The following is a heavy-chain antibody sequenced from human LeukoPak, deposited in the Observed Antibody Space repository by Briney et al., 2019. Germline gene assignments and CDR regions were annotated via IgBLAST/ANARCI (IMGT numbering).Heavy chain of an antibody. V-gene: IGHV4-39*07. CDR3: ARVPPGAVLAARDYFDY. Sequence: SETLSLTCTVSGGSISSSSYYWGWIRQPPGKGLEWIGSIYYSGSTYHNPSLKSRITISVDTTKNQFSLKLSSVTAADTAVYYCARVPPGAVLAARDYFDYWGQGTLVTVSS. CDR1: GGSISSSSYY. J-gene: IGHJ4*02. CDR2: IYYSGST. D-gene: IGHD6-6*01.